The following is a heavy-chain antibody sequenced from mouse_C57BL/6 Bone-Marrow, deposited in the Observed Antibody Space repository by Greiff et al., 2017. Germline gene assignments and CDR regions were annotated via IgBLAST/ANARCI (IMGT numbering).Heavy chain of an antibody. CDR3: ARWCPYADGENYYAMDY. CDR2: IDPHSGGT. CDR1: GYTFTSYW. D-gene: IGHD1-1*02. V-gene: IGHV1-72*01. J-gene: IGHJ4*01. Sequence: QVQLQQPGAELVKPGASVKLSCKASGYTFTSYWMHWVKQRPGRGLEWIGRIDPHSGGTKYNEKFKSKATLTVDKPSSTAYMQLSSLTSEDSAVYYCARWCPYADGENYYAMDYWGKGTSVTVSS.